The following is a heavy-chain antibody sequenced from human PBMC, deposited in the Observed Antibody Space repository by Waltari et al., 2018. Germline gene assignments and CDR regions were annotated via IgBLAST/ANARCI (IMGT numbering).Heavy chain of an antibody. CDR3: ARGPRVGPAGPTTYFDY. CDR2: IYYSGST. J-gene: IGHJ4*02. V-gene: IGHV4-39*07. Sequence: QLQLQESGPGLVKPSETLSLTCTVPGGSLSSSSYYWGWIRQPPGKGLEWIGSIYYSGSTYYNPSLKSRVTISVDTSKNQFSLKLSSVTAADTAVYYCARGPRVGPAGPTTYFDYWGQGTLVTVSS. D-gene: IGHD1-26*01. CDR1: GGSLSSSSYY.